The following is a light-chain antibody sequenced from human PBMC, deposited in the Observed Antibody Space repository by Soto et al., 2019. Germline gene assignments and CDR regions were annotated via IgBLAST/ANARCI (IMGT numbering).Light chain of an antibody. J-gene: IGKJ1*01. CDR2: GAS. Sequence: EIVMTQSPATLSVSPWERATLSCRASQSVAGNLAWYQHKPGQAPRLLIYGASTRASGIPDRFSGSGSGTDFTLTISRLEPEDFAVYYCQQYGSLSWTVGQGTKVDIK. V-gene: IGKV3-20*01. CDR1: QSVAGN. CDR3: QQYGSLSWT.